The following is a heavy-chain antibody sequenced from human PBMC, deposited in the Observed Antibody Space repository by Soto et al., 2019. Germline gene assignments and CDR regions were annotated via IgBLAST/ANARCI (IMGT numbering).Heavy chain of an antibody. CDR1: GFTISKYA. D-gene: IGHD3-16*01. J-gene: IGHJ4*02. CDR2: ISGSGGST. Sequence: PGASIRLAGAASGFTISKYALSWVGQAPGKGVEWVAAISGSGGSTHYADSVTGRVTISRDNSKNTVFLQTNSLRAEVTAVYSCAKSYYVRSGSPIALDYWGQGTLVTVSS. V-gene: IGHV3-23*01. CDR3: AKSYYVRSGSPIALDY.